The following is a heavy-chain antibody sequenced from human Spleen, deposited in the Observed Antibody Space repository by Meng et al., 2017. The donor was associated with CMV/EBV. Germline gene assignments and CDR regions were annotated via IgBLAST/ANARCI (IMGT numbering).Heavy chain of an antibody. CDR1: RFTFTDYY. CDR2: INPNSGDT. Sequence: ASVKVSCKASRFTFTDYYIHWVRQAPGQGLEWMGWINPNSGDTKYAQKFLDRVTMTRDTSISTAYMELNSLRSDDTAVYYCARDIAVWELHRENDYWGQGTLVTVSS. D-gene: IGHD6-19*01. J-gene: IGHJ4*02. V-gene: IGHV1-2*02. CDR3: ARDIAVWELHRENDY.